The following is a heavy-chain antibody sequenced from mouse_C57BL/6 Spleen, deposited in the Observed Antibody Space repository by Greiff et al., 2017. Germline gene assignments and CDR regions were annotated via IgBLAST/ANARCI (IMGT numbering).Heavy chain of an antibody. V-gene: IGHV1-61*01. CDR3: ARDGYVGDWYFDV. J-gene: IGHJ1*03. Sequence: QVQLQQPGAELVRPGSSVKLSCKASGYTFTSYWMDWVKQRPGQGLEWIGNIYPSDSETHYNQKFKDKATLTVDKSSSTAYMQLSSLTSEDSAVYYCARDGYVGDWYFDVWGTVTTVTVSS. D-gene: IGHD2-2*01. CDR2: IYPSDSET. CDR1: GYTFTSYW.